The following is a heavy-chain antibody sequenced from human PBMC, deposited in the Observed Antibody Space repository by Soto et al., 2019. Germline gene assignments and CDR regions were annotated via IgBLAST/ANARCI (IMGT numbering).Heavy chain of an antibody. J-gene: IGHJ6*02. Sequence: PGESLKISCEGSGYSFTTYGIAWVRQMPGKGLEWMGIIYPGDSDTRYSPSFQGQVTISADKSISTAYLQWSSLKASDTAMYYCAGGGVRGVITRTRDYYGMDVWGQGTTVTVSS. V-gene: IGHV5-51*01. CDR1: GYSFTTYG. CDR2: IYPGDSDT. CDR3: AGGGVRGVITRTRDYYGMDV. D-gene: IGHD3-10*01.